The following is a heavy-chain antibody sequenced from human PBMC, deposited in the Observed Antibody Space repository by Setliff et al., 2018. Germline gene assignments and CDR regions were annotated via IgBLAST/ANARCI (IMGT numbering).Heavy chain of an antibody. Sequence: SETLSLTCTVSGGSISSGNYYWGWIRQPPGKGLEWIGSIYYSGSTNYNPSLKSRVTISVDTSKNQFSLKLSSVTAADTAVYYCARVDNFWSGPIDYWGQGTLVTVSS. CDR3: ARVDNFWSGPIDY. J-gene: IGHJ4*02. D-gene: IGHD3-3*01. CDR2: IYYSGST. CDR1: GGSISSGNYY. V-gene: IGHV4-39*07.